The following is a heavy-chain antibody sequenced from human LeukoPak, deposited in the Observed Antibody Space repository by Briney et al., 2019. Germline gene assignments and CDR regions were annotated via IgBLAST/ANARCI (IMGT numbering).Heavy chain of an antibody. CDR3: ARGLRITMVRGVSFPDY. CDR2: IYYSGST. CDR1: GGSISSSSYY. D-gene: IGHD3-10*01. Sequence: PSETLSLTCTVSGGSISSSSYYWGWIRQPPGKGLEWIGSIYYSGSTYYNPSLKSRVTISVDTSKNQFSLKLSSVTAADTAVYYCARGLRITMVRGVSFPDYWGQGTLVTVSS. J-gene: IGHJ4*02. V-gene: IGHV4-39*07.